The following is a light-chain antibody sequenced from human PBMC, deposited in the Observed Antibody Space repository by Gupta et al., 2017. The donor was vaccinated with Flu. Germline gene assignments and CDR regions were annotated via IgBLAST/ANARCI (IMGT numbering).Light chain of an antibody. CDR2: SNN. CDR3: AAGDDSLKGV. J-gene: IGLJ2*01. V-gene: IGLV1-44*01. Sequence: QSILSQPPSASGTPGQRVTISCSGGSSNIGSYTVNWYQQLPGTAPNLLVYSNNQRPSGVPDRFSGSKSGTSASLAISGLQAEDEADYYCAAGDDSLKGVFGGGTKLTVL. CDR1: SSNIGSYT.